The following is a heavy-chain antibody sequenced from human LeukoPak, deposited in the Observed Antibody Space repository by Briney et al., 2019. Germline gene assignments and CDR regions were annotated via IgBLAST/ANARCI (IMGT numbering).Heavy chain of an antibody. V-gene: IGHV3-21*01. CDR3: ARTTRDLSSALDY. CDR2: ISSSSSYI. CDR1: GFTFSSYS. J-gene: IGHJ4*02. D-gene: IGHD3-22*01. Sequence: GGSLRLSCAASGFTFSSYSMNWVRQAPGKGLEWVSSISSSSSYIYYADSVKGRFTISRDNAKNSLYLQMNSLRAEDTVVYYCARTTRDLSSALDYWGQGTLVTVSS.